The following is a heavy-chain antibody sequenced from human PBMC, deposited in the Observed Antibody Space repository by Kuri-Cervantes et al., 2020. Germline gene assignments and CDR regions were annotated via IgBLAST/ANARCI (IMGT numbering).Heavy chain of an antibody. Sequence: LSLTCAASGFTFSSYGMHWVRQAPGKGLEWVAVIWYDGSNKYYADSVKGRFTISRDNSKNTLYLQMNSLRDEDTAVYYCARAVHQLLIDYWGQGTLVTVSS. J-gene: IGHJ4*02. CDR3: ARAVHQLLIDY. CDR2: IWYDGSNK. D-gene: IGHD2-2*01. V-gene: IGHV3-33*01. CDR1: GFTFSSYG.